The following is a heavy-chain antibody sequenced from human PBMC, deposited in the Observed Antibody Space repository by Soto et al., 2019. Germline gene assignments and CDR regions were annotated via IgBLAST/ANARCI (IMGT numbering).Heavy chain of an antibody. D-gene: IGHD1-26*01. CDR2: IYYSGTT. J-gene: IGHJ4*02. CDR3: ARREIQGPIDY. CDR1: GYSISSSSW. Sequence: SETLSLTCAVSGYSISSSSWWGWIRQPPGKGLEWIGYIYYSGTTYYNPSLKSRVTMSVDTSKNQFSLKLTSVTAVDTAIYYCARREIQGPIDYWGQGTLVTVSS. V-gene: IGHV4-28*01.